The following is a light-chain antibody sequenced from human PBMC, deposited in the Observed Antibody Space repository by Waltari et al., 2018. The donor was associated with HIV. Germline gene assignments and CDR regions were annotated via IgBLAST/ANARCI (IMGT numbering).Light chain of an antibody. CDR3: VTWDNSLSAYV. J-gene: IGLJ1*01. V-gene: IGLV1-51*01. CDR1: SSNIGNHY. Sequence: QSVLTQPPSLSAAPGQRVTISCSGSSSNIGNHYVSWYQQLPETAPKLVIDENNKRPSGIPDRCSGSKSGTSATLGITGLQTGNEADYYCVTWDNSLSAYVSGTGTKVTVL. CDR2: ENN.